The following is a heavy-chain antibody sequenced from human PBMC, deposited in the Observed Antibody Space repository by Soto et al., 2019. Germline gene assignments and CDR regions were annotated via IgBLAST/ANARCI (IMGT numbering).Heavy chain of an antibody. V-gene: IGHV3-15*01. CDR2: IKSKTDGGPT. CDR3: TPDGRAGLWFGDSDAFDI. J-gene: IGHJ3*02. Sequence: GGSLRLSCAASGFTFSNAWMSWVRQAPGKGLEWVGRIKSKTDGGPTDYAAPGKGRFTISRDDSKNTLYLQMNSLKTEEPAVNYCTPDGRAGLWFGDSDAFDIWGQGTMVTVSS. D-gene: IGHD3-10*01. CDR1: GFTFSNAW.